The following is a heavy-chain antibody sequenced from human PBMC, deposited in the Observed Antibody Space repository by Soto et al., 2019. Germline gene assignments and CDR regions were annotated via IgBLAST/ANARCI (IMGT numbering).Heavy chain of an antibody. V-gene: IGHV5-51*01. J-gene: IGHJ4*02. CDR1: GYSFTNYW. CDR3: ARQSGSYLSPFDY. D-gene: IGHD1-26*01. Sequence: EVQLVQPGAEVKKPGESLKISCKGSGYSFTNYWIGWVRQMPGKGLEWMGVIYPGDSDTTYSPSFRGQVTISADKSISTAYLQWSSLKASDTAMYYCARQSGSYLSPFDYWGQGTLVTVSS. CDR2: IYPGDSDT.